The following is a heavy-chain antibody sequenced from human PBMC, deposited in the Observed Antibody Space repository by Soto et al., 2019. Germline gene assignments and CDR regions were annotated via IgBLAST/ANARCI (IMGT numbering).Heavy chain of an antibody. CDR3: ARRYYYGSGSREITYYYYYGMDV. V-gene: IGHV4-39*01. J-gene: IGHJ6*02. CDR2: IYYSGST. CDR1: GGSISSSSYY. Sequence: SETLSLTCTVSGGSISSSSYYWGWIRQPPGKGLEWIGSIYYSGSTYYNPSLKSRVTISVDTSKNQFSLKLSSVTAADTAVYYCARRYYYGSGSREITYYYYYGMDVXGQGTTVTVSS. D-gene: IGHD3-10*01.